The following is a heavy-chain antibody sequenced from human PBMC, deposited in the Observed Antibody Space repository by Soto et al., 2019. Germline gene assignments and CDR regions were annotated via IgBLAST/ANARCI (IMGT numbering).Heavy chain of an antibody. J-gene: IGHJ6*02. CDR3: ARDMGNYDFWSGYYGYYYYGMDV. D-gene: IGHD3-3*01. V-gene: IGHV3-30-3*01. CDR1: GFTFSSYA. CDR2: ISYDGSNK. Sequence: GGSLRLSCAASGFTFSSYAMHWVRQAPGKGLEWVAVISYDGSNKYYADSVKGRFTISRDNSKNTLYLQMNSLRAEDTAVYYCARDMGNYDFWSGYYGYYYYGMDVWGQGTTVTVSS.